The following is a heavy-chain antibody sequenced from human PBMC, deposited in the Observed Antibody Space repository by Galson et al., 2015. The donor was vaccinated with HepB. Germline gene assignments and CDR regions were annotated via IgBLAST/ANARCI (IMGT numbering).Heavy chain of an antibody. CDR2: ISGSGGST. CDR3: ARVDYGGNSGYNWFDP. V-gene: IGHV3-23*01. D-gene: IGHD4-23*01. CDR1: GFTFSSYA. Sequence: SLRLSCAASGFTFSSYAMSWVRQAPGKGLEWVSAISGSGGSTYYADSVKGRFTISRDNSKNTLYLQMNSLRAEDTAVYYCARVDYGGNSGYNWFDPWGQGTLVTVSS. J-gene: IGHJ5*02.